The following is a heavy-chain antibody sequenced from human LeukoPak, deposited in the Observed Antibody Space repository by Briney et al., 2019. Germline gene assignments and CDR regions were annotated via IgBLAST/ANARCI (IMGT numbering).Heavy chain of an antibody. CDR3: ARVDQYYCYYMDV. CDR2: INPSGGST. J-gene: IGHJ6*03. V-gene: IGHV1-46*01. CDR1: GYTFTSYY. Sequence: ASVNVSCKASGYTFTSYYMHWVRQAPGQGLEWMGIINPSGGSTSYAQKFQGRVTMTRDMSTSTVYMELSSLRSEDTAVYYCARVDQYYCYYMDVWGKGTTVTVS. D-gene: IGHD3/OR15-3a*01.